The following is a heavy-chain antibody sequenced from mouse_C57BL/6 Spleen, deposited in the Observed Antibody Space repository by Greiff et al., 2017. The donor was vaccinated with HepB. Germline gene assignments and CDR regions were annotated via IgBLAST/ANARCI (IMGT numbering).Heavy chain of an antibody. J-gene: IGHJ4*01. Sequence: EVKVEESGGGLVQPGGSMKLSCVASGFTFSNYWMNWVRQSPEKGLEWVAQIRLKSDNYATHYAESVKGRFTISRDDSKSSVYLQMNNLRAEDTGIYYCTAQPLYYDYDGGYWGQGTSVTVSS. CDR1: GFTFSNYW. CDR2: IRLKSDNYAT. D-gene: IGHD2-4*01. V-gene: IGHV6-3*01. CDR3: TAQPLYYDYDGGY.